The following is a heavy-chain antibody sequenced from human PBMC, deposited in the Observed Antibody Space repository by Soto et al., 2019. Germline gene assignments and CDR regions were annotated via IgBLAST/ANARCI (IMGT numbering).Heavy chain of an antibody. D-gene: IGHD2-15*01. CDR3: ARGVVVPARYFDL. CDR2: IYHSGST. Sequence: SETLSLTCAFSSGSISSSNWWSWVRQPPGKGLEWIGEIYHSGSTNYNPSLKSRVTISVDKSKNQFSLKLSSVTAADTAVYYCARGVVVPARYFDLWGRGSLVTVSS. J-gene: IGHJ2*01. CDR1: SGSISSSNW. V-gene: IGHV4-4*02.